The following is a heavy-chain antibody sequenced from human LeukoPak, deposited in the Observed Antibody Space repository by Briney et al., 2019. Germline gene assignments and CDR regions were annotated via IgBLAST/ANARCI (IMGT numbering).Heavy chain of an antibody. J-gene: IGHJ4*02. CDR2: SSFDGTKK. D-gene: IGHD6-19*01. CDR1: GFNFSNNL. CDR3: ARVGNSSGWHDAFGYFDS. V-gene: IGHV3-30*09. Sequence: GRSLRLSCAASGFNFSNNLLHWVRQAPGKGLEWVAASSFDGTKKYYADSVKGRFVISGDNSKNTLYLQMNSLRAEDTAAYYCARVGNSSGWHDAFGYFDSWGQGVLVTVSS.